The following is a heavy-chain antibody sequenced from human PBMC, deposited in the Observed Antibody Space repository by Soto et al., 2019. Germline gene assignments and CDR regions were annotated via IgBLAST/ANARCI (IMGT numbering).Heavy chain of an antibody. J-gene: IGHJ4*02. D-gene: IGHD2-15*01. Sequence: EVRLMESGGGQVKPGGSLRLSCTASGFTFGSHNFIWVRQAPGKGLAGVSSVRRISRDILYGDSVKGRFPVSRDNARNTVFLPRNCLRVEDTAVYYWARGFCSCPRCPADSWGQGALVTVSS. CDR3: ARGFCSCPRCPADS. CDR1: GFTFGSHN. V-gene: IGHV3-21*01. CDR2: VRRISRDI.